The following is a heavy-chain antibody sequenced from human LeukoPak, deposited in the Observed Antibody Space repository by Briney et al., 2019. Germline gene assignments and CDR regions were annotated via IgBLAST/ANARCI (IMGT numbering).Heavy chain of an antibody. CDR2: ISGSGGST. J-gene: IGHJ5*02. CDR3: AKGPYSSGYNNWFDP. D-gene: IGHD3-22*01. Sequence: GGSLRLSCAASGFTFSSYAMSWVRQAPGKGLEWVSAISGSGGSTYYADSVKGRFTISRDNSKNTLYLQMNSLRAEDTAVYYCAKGPYSSGYNNWFDPWGQGTLVTVSS. V-gene: IGHV3-23*01. CDR1: GFTFSSYA.